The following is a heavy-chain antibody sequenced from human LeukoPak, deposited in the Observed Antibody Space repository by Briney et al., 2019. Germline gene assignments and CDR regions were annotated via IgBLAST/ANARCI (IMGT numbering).Heavy chain of an antibody. Sequence: SETLSLTCTVSGGSISSGDYYWSWIRQPPGKGLEWIGYIYYSGSTYYNPSLKSRVTISVDTSKNQFSLKLSSVTAADTAVYYCARDDYSKAWWFDPWGQGTLVTVSS. V-gene: IGHV4-30-4*08. CDR2: IYYSGST. CDR3: ARDDYSKAWWFDP. D-gene: IGHD4-11*01. CDR1: GGSISSGDYY. J-gene: IGHJ5*02.